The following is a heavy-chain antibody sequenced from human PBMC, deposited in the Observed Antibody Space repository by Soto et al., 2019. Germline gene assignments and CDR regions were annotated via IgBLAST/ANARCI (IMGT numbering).Heavy chain of an antibody. V-gene: IGHV1-69*13. Sequence: SVKVSCKASGGTFSSYAISWVRQAPGQGLEWIGGIIPIFGTANYAQKFQGRVTITADESTSTAYMELSSLRSKDTALYYCASGGVWGSYRYNALDYWGQGTLVTVSS. CDR1: GGTFSSYA. D-gene: IGHD3-16*02. CDR2: IIPIFGTA. CDR3: ASGGVWGSYRYNALDY. J-gene: IGHJ4*02.